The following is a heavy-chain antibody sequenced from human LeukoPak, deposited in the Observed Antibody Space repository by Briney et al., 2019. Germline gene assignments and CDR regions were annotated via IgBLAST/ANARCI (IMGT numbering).Heavy chain of an antibody. D-gene: IGHD3-22*01. CDR1: GGSISSYY. Sequence: LSLTCTVSGGSISSYYWSWIRQPPGKGLEWVAVISYDGSNKYYADSVKGRFTISRDNSKNTLYLQMNSLRAEDTAVYYCARDREFTMIVVPGLYWGQGTLVTVSS. V-gene: IGHV3-30*03. J-gene: IGHJ4*02. CDR2: ISYDGSNK. CDR3: ARDREFTMIVVPGLY.